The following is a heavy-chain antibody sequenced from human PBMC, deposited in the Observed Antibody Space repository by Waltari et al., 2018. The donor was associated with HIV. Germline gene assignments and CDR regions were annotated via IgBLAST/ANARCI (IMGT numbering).Heavy chain of an antibody. CDR1: GGSISSGSYY. Sequence: QVQLQESGPGLVKPSETLSLTCTVAGGSISSGSYYWSWIRQPPGKGLEGIGYIFSSGNNNYNPSLKSRVTISVDTSKNQFSLRLNSVSAADTAVYYCAREPAGSSLLEYWGQGTLVTVSS. D-gene: IGHD3-10*01. CDR2: IFSSGNN. J-gene: IGHJ4*02. V-gene: IGHV4-61*01. CDR3: AREPAGSSLLEY.